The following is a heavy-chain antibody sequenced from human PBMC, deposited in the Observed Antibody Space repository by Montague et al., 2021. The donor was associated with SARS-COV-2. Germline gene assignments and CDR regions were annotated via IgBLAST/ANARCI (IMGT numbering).Heavy chain of an antibody. CDR2: IYASGGT. CDR1: GDSISSFY. J-gene: IGHJ4*02. V-gene: IGHV4-4*07. Sequence: TLSLTCTVSGDSISSFYWNWIRQPAGKGLEWIGRIYASGGTNYNPSLKSRVTMSVDTSKNQFSLKLNSVTAADTAAYYCGRGVVAATPVVDYWGRGTLVTVSS. D-gene: IGHD2-15*01. CDR3: GRGVVAATPVVDY.